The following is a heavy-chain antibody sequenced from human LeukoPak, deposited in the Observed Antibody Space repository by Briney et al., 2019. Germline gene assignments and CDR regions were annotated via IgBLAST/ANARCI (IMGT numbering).Heavy chain of an antibody. D-gene: IGHD3-10*01. CDR3: ARDSYGSGAAY. CDR1: GYTFTSYG. V-gene: IGHV1-2*02. Sequence: ASVKVSCKASGYTFTSYGISWVRQAPGQGLEWMGWINPNSGGTNYAQKFQGRVTMTRDTSISTAYMELSRLRSDDTAVYYCARDSYGSGAAYWGQGTLVTVSS. CDR2: INPNSGGT. J-gene: IGHJ4*02.